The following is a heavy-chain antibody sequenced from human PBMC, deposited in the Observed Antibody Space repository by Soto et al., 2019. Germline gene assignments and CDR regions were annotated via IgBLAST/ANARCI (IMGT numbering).Heavy chain of an antibody. Sequence: EVQLVESGGGLVKPGGSLRLSCAASGFTFSSYSMNWVRQAPGKGLEWVSSISSSSSYIYYADSVKGRFTISRDNAKNSLYLQMNSLRAEDTAVYYCARGDYDFWSGYQDPFFDYWGQGTLVTVSS. CDR1: GFTFSSYS. D-gene: IGHD3-3*01. CDR3: ARGDYDFWSGYQDPFFDY. CDR2: ISSSSSYI. V-gene: IGHV3-21*01. J-gene: IGHJ4*02.